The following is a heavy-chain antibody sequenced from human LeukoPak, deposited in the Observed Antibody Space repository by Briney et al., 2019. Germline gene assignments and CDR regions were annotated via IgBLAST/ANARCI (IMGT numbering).Heavy chain of an antibody. J-gene: IGHJ6*03. CDR2: IYYSGST. CDR3: ARGGYSGYDSVYYMDV. D-gene: IGHD5-12*01. V-gene: IGHV4-59*01. CDR1: GGSISSYY. Sequence: PSETLSLTCTVSGGSISSYYWSWIRQPPGKGLEWIGYIYYSGSTNYNPSLKSRVTISVDTSNNQFSLKLSSVTAADTAVYYCARGGYSGYDSVYYMDVWGKGTTVTVSS.